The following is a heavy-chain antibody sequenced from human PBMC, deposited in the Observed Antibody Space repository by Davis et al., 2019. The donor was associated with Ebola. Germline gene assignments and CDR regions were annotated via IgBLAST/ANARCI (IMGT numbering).Heavy chain of an antibody. CDR2: IYHSGST. CDR3: ARGRPSWSTTGTTYYYYGMDV. Sequence: GSLRLSCAVSGGSISSSNWWSWVRQHPERGLEWILEIYHSGSTNYNTSLKSRVTISVDKSKNQFSLKLSSVTAADTAVYYCARGRPSWSTTGTTYYYYGMDVWGQGTTVTVSS. CDR1: GGSISSSNW. D-gene: IGHD1/OR15-1a*01. J-gene: IGHJ6*02. V-gene: IGHV4-4*02.